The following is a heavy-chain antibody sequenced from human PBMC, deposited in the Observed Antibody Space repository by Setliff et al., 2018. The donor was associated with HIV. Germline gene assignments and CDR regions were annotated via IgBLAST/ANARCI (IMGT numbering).Heavy chain of an antibody. V-gene: IGHV1-69*13. CDR3: GRSETRDSRGLYY. Sequence: SVKVSCKASGGTFSSYAISWVRQAPGQGLEWMGGIIPIFGTANYAQKFQGRVTITADESTNTAYMELRSLRSDDTAVYYCGRSETRDSRGLYYWGQGTLVTVSS. D-gene: IGHD3-22*01. J-gene: IGHJ4*02. CDR2: IIPIFGTA. CDR1: GGTFSSYA.